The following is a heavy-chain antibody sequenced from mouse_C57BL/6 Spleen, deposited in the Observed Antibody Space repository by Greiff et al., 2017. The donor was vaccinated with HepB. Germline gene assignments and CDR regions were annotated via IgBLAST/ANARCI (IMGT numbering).Heavy chain of an antibody. CDR2: IDPETGGT. V-gene: IGHV1-15*01. CDR1: GYTFTDYE. CDR3: TRSRDYGWFAY. J-gene: IGHJ3*01. Sequence: QVQLQHSGAELVRPGASVTLSCKASGYTFTDYEMHWVKQTPVHGLEWIGAIDPETGGTAYNQKFKGKAILTADKSSSTAYMELRSLTSEDSAVYYCTRSRDYGWFAYWGQGTLVTVSA. D-gene: IGHD2-4*01.